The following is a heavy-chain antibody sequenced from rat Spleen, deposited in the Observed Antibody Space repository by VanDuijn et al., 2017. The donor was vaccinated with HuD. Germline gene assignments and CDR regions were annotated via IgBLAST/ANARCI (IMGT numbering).Heavy chain of an antibody. CDR1: GFTFSHYY. Sequence: EVQLVESGGGLVQPGRSLKLSCAASGFTFSHYYMAWVRQAPKKGLEWVASINYEGGRSYYGDSVKGRFTISKDNTKSTLYLQMNSLRSEDTATYYCTRVQLDYFDYWGQGVLVTVSS. CDR2: INYEGGRS. D-gene: IGHD1-5*01. V-gene: IGHV5-22*01. J-gene: IGHJ2*01. CDR3: TRVQLDYFDY.